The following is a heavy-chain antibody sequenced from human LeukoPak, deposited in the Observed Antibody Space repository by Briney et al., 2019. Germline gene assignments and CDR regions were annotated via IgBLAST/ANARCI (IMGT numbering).Heavy chain of an antibody. CDR1: GYTFTSYG. CDR3: ARDCSSTSCYWTNYYYYYGMDV. Sequence: GASVKVSCKASGYTFTSYGISWVRQAPGQGLEWMGWISAYNGNTNYAQKLQGRVTMTTDTSTSTAYMELRSLRSDDPAVYYCARDCSSTSCYWTNYYYYYGMDVWGQGTTVTVSS. D-gene: IGHD2-2*01. V-gene: IGHV1-18*01. J-gene: IGHJ6*02. CDR2: ISAYNGNT.